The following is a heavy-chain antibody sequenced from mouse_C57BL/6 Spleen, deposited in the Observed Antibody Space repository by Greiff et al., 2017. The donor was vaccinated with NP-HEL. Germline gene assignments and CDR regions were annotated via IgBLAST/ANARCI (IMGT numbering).Heavy chain of an antibody. CDR2: IDPTDSYT. V-gene: IGHV1-69*01. J-gene: IGHJ3*01. Sequence: VQLQQSGAELVMPGASVKLSCKASGYTFTSYWMHWVKQRPGQGLEWIGEIDPTDSYTNYNQKFKGKSTPTVDKSSSTAYMPLSSLTSEDSAVYYCARGGECGAWFAYWGQGTLVTVSA. CDR3: ARGGECGAWFAY. CDR1: GYTFTSYW.